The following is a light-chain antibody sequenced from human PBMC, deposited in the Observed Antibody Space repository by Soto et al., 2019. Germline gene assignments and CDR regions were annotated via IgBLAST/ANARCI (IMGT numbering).Light chain of an antibody. CDR1: HTVNSRF. J-gene: IGKJ1*01. CDR3: QQYNST. V-gene: IGKV3-20*01. CDR2: GAS. Sequence: EIVLTQSPDTLSLSPGERATLCCRASHTVNSRFLAWYQQKPGQAPRLLIYGASTRATGIPDRFSGSGSGTEFTLTISRLQPDDFATYYCQQYNSTFGQGTKVDIK.